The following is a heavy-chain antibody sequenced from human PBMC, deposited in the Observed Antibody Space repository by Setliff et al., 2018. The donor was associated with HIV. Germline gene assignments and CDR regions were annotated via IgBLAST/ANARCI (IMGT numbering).Heavy chain of an antibody. CDR1: GGTFSSYA. CDR2: IIPILGIA. CDR3: ASLGSGWSDSYYSAMDI. Sequence: ASVKVSCKASGGTFSSYAISWVRQAPGQGLEWMGGIIPILGIANYAQKFQGRVTITADKSTSTAYMELSTLRSEDTATYFCASLGSGWSDSYYSAMDIWGQGTTVTVSS. J-gene: IGHJ6*02. D-gene: IGHD6-19*01. V-gene: IGHV1-69*10.